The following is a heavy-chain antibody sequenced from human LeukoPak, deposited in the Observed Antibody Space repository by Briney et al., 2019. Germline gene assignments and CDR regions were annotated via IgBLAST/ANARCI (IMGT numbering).Heavy chain of an antibody. V-gene: IGHV3-66*02. CDR3: ARDLEYHTSGGFDY. Sequence: AGSLRLSCAASGFTFSSYAMSWVRQAPGKGLEWVSIIYGGGSTYYADSVKGRFTISKDNSKNTLYLQMNSLRAEDTALYYCARDLEYHTSGGFDYWGQGTLVTVSS. CDR1: GFTFSSYA. D-gene: IGHD2-15*01. CDR2: IYGGGST. J-gene: IGHJ4*02.